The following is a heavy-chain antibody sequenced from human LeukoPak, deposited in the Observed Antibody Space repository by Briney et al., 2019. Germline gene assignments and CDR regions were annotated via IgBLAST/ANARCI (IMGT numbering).Heavy chain of an antibody. Sequence: GASVKVSCKASGYTFTGYYMHWVRQAPGQGLEWMGWINPNSGGTNYAQKFQGRVTMTRDTSISTAYMELSRLRSDDTAVYYCARGQVEGSGSYSDYWGQGTLVTVSS. CDR1: GYTFTGYY. V-gene: IGHV1-2*02. CDR2: INPNSGGT. J-gene: IGHJ4*02. D-gene: IGHD1-26*01. CDR3: ARGQVEGSGSYSDY.